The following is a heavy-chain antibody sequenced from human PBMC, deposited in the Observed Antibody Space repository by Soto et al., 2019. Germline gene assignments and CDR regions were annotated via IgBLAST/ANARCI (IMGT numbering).Heavy chain of an antibody. Sequence: EAQILESGGDLVRPGGSLRLSCSVSGFSFSDYAMNWVRQAPGKGLEWVSAVSGRGDGIFYADSVKGRFSISRDNSKNTVYLHVNNLRFEDTAVYYCAKDVVEVLPFYGTDVCGRGTTFSFSS. J-gene: IGHJ6*02. CDR1: GFSFSDYA. CDR3: AKDVVEVLPFYGTDV. D-gene: IGHD2-21*01. CDR2: VSGRGDGI. V-gene: IGHV3-23*01.